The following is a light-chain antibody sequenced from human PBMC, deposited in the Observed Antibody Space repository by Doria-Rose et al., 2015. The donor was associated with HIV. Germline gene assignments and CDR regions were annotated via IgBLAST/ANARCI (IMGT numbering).Light chain of an antibody. CDR1: QSVLYSSNNKNN. Sequence: DIRVTQSPASLAVSLGGRATINCKSSQSVLYSSNNKNNLAWYQQKPGQPPKLLIYWASTRESGVPDRFSGSGSGTEFTLTISSLKDEDVAVYDCQKYDSANWTGGQG. CDR2: WAS. CDR3: QKYDSANWT. V-gene: IGKV4-1*01. J-gene: IGKJ1*01.